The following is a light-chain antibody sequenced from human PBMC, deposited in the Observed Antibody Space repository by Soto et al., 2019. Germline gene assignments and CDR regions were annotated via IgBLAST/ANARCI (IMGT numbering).Light chain of an antibody. CDR1: QRASRQY. CDR3: QDFDSPQWT. J-gene: IGKJ1*01. V-gene: IGKV3-20*01. CDR2: SVS. Sequence: EIVLTQSPDTLSLSPGDRATLSCRANQRASRQYLSWYQQRPGQPPRLLIYSVSMRADGIPDRFSGSGSGSEFTLTINRLEPEDFAVYYCQDFDSPQWTFGQGTKIEN.